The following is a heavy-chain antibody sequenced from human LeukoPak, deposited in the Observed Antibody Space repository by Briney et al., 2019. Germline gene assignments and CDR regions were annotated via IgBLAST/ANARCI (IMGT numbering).Heavy chain of an antibody. Sequence: GRSLRLSCAASGFTFDDYAMHWVRQAPGKGLEWVSGISWNSGSIGYADSVKGRFTISRDNAMNTVFLQMKSLRAGDTALYYCAKELVESTMVRGVIRYYYYSYMVVWGKGTTVTVSS. D-gene: IGHD3-10*01. CDR1: GFTFDDYA. CDR2: ISWNSGSI. CDR3: AKELVESTMVRGVIRYYYYSYMVV. V-gene: IGHV3-9*01. J-gene: IGHJ6*03.